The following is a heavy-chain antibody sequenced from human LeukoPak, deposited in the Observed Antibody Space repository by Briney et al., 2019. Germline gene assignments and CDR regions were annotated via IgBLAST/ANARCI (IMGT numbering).Heavy chain of an antibody. CDR2: ISYSGST. Sequence: SETLSLTCTVSGGSINTYYWHWNRQPPGKGLEWIGYISYSGSTNYNPSLKSRVTISIDTSKKQFSLKLSSVTAADTAVYHCARSGGYSGYDVDYWGQGTLVTVSS. CDR3: ARSGGYSGYDVDY. CDR1: GGSINTYY. V-gene: IGHV4-59*01. D-gene: IGHD5-12*01. J-gene: IGHJ4*02.